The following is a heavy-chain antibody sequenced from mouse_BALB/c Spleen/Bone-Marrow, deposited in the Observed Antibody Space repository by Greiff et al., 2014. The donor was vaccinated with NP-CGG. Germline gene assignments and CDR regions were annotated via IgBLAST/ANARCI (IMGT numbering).Heavy chain of an antibody. CDR1: GYAFTNYF. Sequence: LVESGAELVRPGTSVKVSCKASGYAFTNYFIEWVKQRPGQGLEWIGVLNPGSGGTNYNKKFKGKATLTADKSSSTAYMQLSSLTSDDSAVYFCARDGNWFPYWGQGTLVTVSA. V-gene: IGHV1-54*01. CDR2: LNPGSGGT. CDR3: ARDGNWFPY. D-gene: IGHD2-1*01. J-gene: IGHJ3*01.